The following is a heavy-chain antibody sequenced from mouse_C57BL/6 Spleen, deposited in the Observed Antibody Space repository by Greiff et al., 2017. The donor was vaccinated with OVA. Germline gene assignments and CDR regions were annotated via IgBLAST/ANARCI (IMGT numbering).Heavy chain of an antibody. J-gene: IGHJ2*01. CDR2: IYPSDSEP. CDR3: VSRAGSYMDY. D-gene: IGHD3-1*01. Sequence: VQLQQPGAELVRPGSSVKLSCKASGYTFTSYWMDWVKQRHGQGLEWIGNIYPSDSEPHYNQKFKDQATLTVDKSSSTAYMQLSSLTSEYSAVYYCVSRAGSYMDYWGQGTTLTVSS. CDR1: GYTFTSYW. V-gene: IGHV1-61*01.